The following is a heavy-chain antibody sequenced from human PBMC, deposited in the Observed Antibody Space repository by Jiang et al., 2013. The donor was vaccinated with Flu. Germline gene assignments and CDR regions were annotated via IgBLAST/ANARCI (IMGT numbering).Heavy chain of an antibody. V-gene: IGHV1-2*02. CDR1: GYTFTGYY. CDR3: ARDLGMPDYYDSSGYREG. Sequence: GAEVKKPGASVKVSCKASGYTFTGYYMHWVRQAPGQGLEWMGWINPNSGGTNYAQKFQGRVTMTRDTSISTAYMELSRLRSDDTAVYYCARDLGMPDYYDSSGYREGWGQGTLVTVSS. D-gene: IGHD3-22*01. CDR2: INPNSGGT. J-gene: IGHJ4*02.